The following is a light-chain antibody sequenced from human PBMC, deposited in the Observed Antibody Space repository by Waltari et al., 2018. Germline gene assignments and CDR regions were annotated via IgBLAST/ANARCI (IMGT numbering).Light chain of an antibody. Sequence: SYELTQPHSVSVSPGQTASSTCSGDKLGDKYAGWYQQTPGQSPVLIIYQDSKRPPGIPERFSGSNSGNTATLTICGTQAMDEADYYCQAWDSSTRYVFGTGTKVTVL. CDR2: QDS. CDR3: QAWDSSTRYV. J-gene: IGLJ1*01. CDR1: KLGDKY. V-gene: IGLV3-1*01.